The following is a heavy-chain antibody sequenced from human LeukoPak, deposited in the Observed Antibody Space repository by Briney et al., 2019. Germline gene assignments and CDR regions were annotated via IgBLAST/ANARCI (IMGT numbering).Heavy chain of an antibody. CDR3: ARGGFFGRAGDAFDI. J-gene: IGHJ3*02. Sequence: ASVKVSCKASGYTFTGYYMHWVRQAPGQGLEWMGWINPNSGGTNYAQKFQGRVTMTRDTSISTAYMELSRLRSDDTAVYYCARGGFFGRAGDAFDIWGQGTMVTVSS. CDR1: GYTFTGYY. V-gene: IGHV1-2*02. CDR2: INPNSGGT. D-gene: IGHD3-3*01.